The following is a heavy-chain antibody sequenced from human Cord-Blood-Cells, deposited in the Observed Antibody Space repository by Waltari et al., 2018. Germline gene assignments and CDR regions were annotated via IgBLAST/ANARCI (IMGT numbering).Heavy chain of an antibody. V-gene: IGHV1-69*10. CDR1: GGTFSSYS. CDR3: ARAVERDYDSSGYYYVEAFDI. D-gene: IGHD3-22*01. Sequence: QVQLVQSGAEVKKPGSSVKVSCKASGGTFSSYSISWVLQSPGQGLEWMGGINPILGKANYAQKFQGRVTSTADKSTITAYMELSSLGSEDTAVYYCARAVERDYDSSGYYYVEAFDIWGQGTMVTVSS. CDR2: INPILGKA. J-gene: IGHJ3*02.